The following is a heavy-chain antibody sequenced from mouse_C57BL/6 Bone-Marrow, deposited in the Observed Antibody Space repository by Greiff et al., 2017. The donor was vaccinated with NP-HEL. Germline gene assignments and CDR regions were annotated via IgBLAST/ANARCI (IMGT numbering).Heavy chain of an antibody. J-gene: IGHJ3*01. V-gene: IGHV5-4*01. CDR1: GFTFSSYA. D-gene: IGHD2-4*01. CDR2: ISDGGSYT. Sequence: EVMLVESGGGLVKPGGSLKLSCAASGFTFSSYAMSWVRQTPEKRLEWVATISDGGSYTYYPDNVKGRFTISRDNAKNNLYLQMRHLKSEDTAMYYCARDSHYDYDGAWFAYWGQGTLVTVSA. CDR3: ARDSHYDYDGAWFAY.